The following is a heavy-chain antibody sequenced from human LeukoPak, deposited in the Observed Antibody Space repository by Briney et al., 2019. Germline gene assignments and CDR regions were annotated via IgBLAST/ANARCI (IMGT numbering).Heavy chain of an antibody. D-gene: IGHD4-17*01. V-gene: IGHV1-8*02. CDR1: GHTFTSHD. CDR3: ARGRLSTTTVTSFYSYYMDD. CDR2: MNPNSGNV. J-gene: IGHJ6*03. Sequence: ASVKVSFKASGHTFTSHDINWVRQAAGQGLEWMGWMNPNSGNVGYAQKFQDRVTITGNPSINTVYMELRGLRFEDTAVYYCARGRLSTTTVTSFYSYYMDDWGKGTTVTVSS.